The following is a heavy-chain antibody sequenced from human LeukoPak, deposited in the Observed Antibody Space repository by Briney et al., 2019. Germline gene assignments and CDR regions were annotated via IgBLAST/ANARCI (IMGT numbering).Heavy chain of an antibody. V-gene: IGHV3-23*01. CDR2: ISGSGANT. D-gene: IGHD6-13*01. Sequence: GGSLRLSCAASGFTFSTYSMSWVRLAPGKGLEWVSGISGSGANTYYADSVKGRFTISRDNSKNTLYLQMNSLRAEDTAVFYCAKYPASGGYFDYWAREPWSPSPQ. CDR3: AKYPASGGYFDY. J-gene: IGHJ4*02. CDR1: GFTFSTYS.